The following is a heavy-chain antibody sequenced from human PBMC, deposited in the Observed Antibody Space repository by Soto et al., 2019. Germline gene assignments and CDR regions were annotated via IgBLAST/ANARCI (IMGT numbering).Heavy chain of an antibody. Sequence: QVQLQESGPGLVKPSETLSLTCTVSGGYVSSYYWSWIRQPPGKGLEWIGYSGSTNYNPSHKSRVTISVDTSKNQFSLNLSSVTAADTAVYYCARLSAGWLDPWGQGTLVTVAS. CDR2: YSGST. CDR1: GGYVSSYY. J-gene: IGHJ5*02. CDR3: ARLSAGWLDP. V-gene: IGHV4-59*02. D-gene: IGHD6-19*01.